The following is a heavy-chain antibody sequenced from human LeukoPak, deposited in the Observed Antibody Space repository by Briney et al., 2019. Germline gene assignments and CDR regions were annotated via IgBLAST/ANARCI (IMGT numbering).Heavy chain of an antibody. D-gene: IGHD6-6*01. Sequence: GGSLRLSCAASGFTFSNAWMSWVRQAPGKGLEWVGRIKSKTDGGTTDYAAPVKGRFTISRDDSKNTLYLQMNSLRAEDTAVYYCARDGKQLVRTGFDYWGQGTLVTVSS. J-gene: IGHJ4*02. CDR3: ARDGKQLVRTGFDY. CDR2: IKSKTDGGTT. V-gene: IGHV3-15*01. CDR1: GFTFSNAW.